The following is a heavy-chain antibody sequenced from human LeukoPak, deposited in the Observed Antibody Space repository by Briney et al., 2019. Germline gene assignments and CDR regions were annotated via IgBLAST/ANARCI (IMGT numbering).Heavy chain of an antibody. CDR3: AKGDGIVVVPAADGDAFDI. V-gene: IGHV3-30*02. D-gene: IGHD2-2*01. Sequence: GGSLRLSCAASGFAFSSYGMHWVRQAPGKGLEWVAFIRYDGSNKYYADSVKGRFTISRDNSKNTLYLQMNSLRAEDTAVYYCAKGDGIVVVPAADGDAFDIWGQGTMVTVSS. CDR1: GFAFSSYG. CDR2: IRYDGSNK. J-gene: IGHJ3*02.